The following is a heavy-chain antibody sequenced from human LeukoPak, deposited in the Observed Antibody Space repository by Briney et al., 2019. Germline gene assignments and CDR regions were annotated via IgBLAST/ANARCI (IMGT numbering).Heavy chain of an antibody. CDR2: ISYDGSNK. V-gene: IGHV3-30*04. CDR3: AREGMTTVTPSFYFDY. D-gene: IGHD4-17*01. J-gene: IGHJ4*02. CDR1: GFTFSSYA. Sequence: PGRSLRLSCAASGFTFSSYAMHWVRQAPGKGLEWVAVISYDGSNKYYADSVKGRFIISRYNSKNTLSLQMNSLRAEHPAVSYCAREGMTTVTPSFYFDYWGQGTLVTVSS.